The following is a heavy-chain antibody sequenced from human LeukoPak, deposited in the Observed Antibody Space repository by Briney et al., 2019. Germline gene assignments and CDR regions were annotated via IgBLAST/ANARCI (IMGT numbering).Heavy chain of an antibody. CDR3: ARGGDSSGSVRTAFDI. Sequence: GESLRLSCAASGLTVSSNYMSWVRQAPGKGLYSVSVINSGSSTYSADSVKGRFTISRDNSKNTLYLQMNSLRAEDTAVYYCARGGDSSGSVRTAFDIWGQGTMVTVSS. CDR2: INSGSST. V-gene: IGHV3-53*01. J-gene: IGHJ3*02. CDR1: GLTVSSNY. D-gene: IGHD3-22*01.